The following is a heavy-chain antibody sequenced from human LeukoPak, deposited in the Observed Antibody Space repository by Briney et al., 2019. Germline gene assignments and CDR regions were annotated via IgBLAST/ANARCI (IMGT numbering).Heavy chain of an antibody. Sequence: GGSLRLSRAAPGYPLSIYVTHCVRDAPDKGREGGAFIWQEGSYRYYAEPVEGGFTISRDNTKNTMYLQMNSLRDEDTAVYYCARGIRAVVDNWFDSWGQGTLVTVSS. CDR2: IWQEGSYR. CDR1: GYPLSIYV. CDR3: ARGIRAVVDNWFDS. V-gene: IGHV3-30*02. D-gene: IGHD6-19*01. J-gene: IGHJ5*01.